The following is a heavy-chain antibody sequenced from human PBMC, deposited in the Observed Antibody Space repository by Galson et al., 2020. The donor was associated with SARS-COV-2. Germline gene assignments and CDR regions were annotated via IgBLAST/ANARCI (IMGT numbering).Heavy chain of an antibody. V-gene: IGHV3-48*03. CDR2: ISASGNTI. D-gene: IGHD5-12*01. CDR1: GFSFSTFE. J-gene: IGHJ4*02. CDR3: ARVLKLATGFDY. Sequence: GESLKISCADSGFSFSTFEMSWVRQASGKGLEWISYISASGNTIYYAESVKGRFTISRDNAKNSLFLQMNSLGAGDTAIYYCARVLKLATGFDYWGQGAQVTVSS.